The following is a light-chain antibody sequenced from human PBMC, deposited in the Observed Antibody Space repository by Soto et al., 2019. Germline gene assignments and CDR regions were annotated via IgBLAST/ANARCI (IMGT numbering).Light chain of an antibody. CDR3: QKYGGSIT. Sequence: EIVLTQSPATLSLSPGERATLSCRASQSVSSYLAWYQQKPGQAPRLLIYDASNRATGIPARFSGSGSGTDFTLTISSLEPEDFAVYYCQKYGGSITFGGGTKVDIK. CDR1: QSVSSY. V-gene: IGKV3-11*01. CDR2: DAS. J-gene: IGKJ4*01.